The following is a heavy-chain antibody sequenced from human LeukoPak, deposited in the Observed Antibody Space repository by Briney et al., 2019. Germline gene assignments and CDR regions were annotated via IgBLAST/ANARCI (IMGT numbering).Heavy chain of an antibody. D-gene: IGHD6-19*01. J-gene: IGHJ4*02. CDR2: IYPGDSDT. CDR3: ARLIGIAVAGFDY. CDR1: GYSFTSYW. V-gene: IGHV5-51*01. Sequence: GGPLQISSRGSGYSFTSYWSGWVRQMPGKGLEWMGIIYPGDSDTRYSPSFQGQVTISADKSISTAYLQWSSLKASDTAMYYCARLIGIAVAGFDYWGQGTLVTVSS.